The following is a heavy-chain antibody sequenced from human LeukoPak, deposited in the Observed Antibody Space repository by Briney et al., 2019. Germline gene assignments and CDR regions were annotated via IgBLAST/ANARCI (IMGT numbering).Heavy chain of an antibody. V-gene: IGHV3-23*01. D-gene: IGHD6-13*01. CDR2: VSRFGGTT. Sequence: GGPLTLPCAASGFPFDSYAMSWVRQAPGKGLEWVSAVSRFGGTTYYADSAKGRFTISRDNSNNTVYLQMNSLRVEDTALYYCVKHVGSRWSNNRFDPWGQGTLVTVS. J-gene: IGHJ5*02. CDR1: GFPFDSYA. CDR3: VKHVGSRWSNNRFDP.